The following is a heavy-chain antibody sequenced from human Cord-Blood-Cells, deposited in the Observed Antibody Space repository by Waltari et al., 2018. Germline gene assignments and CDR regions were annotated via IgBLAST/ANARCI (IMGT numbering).Heavy chain of an antibody. J-gene: IGHJ6*03. CDR2: IIPIFGTA. V-gene: IGHV1-69*01. CDR1: GGTFSSYA. Sequence: QVQLVQSGAEVKKPGSSVKVSCKASGGTFSSYAIGWVRQAPGQGREWMGGIIPIFGTANYAQKFQGRVTITADESTSTAYMELSSLRSEDTAVYYCASVPLFWSGYYHYYYYYMDVWGKGTTVTVSS. D-gene: IGHD3-3*01. CDR3: ASVPLFWSGYYHYYYYYMDV.